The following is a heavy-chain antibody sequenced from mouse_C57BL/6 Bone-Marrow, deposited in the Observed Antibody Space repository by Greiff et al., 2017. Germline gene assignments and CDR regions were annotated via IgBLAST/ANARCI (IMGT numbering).Heavy chain of an antibody. CDR3: TWDYGSSLDY. CDR1: GFNIKDDY. D-gene: IGHD1-1*01. Sequence: VQLKQSGAELVRPGASVKLSCTASGFNIKDDYMHWVKQRPEQGLEWIGWIDPENGDTEYASKCQGKATITADTSSNTAYLQLSSLTSEDTAVYYCTWDYGSSLDYWGQGTTLTVSS. V-gene: IGHV14-4*01. CDR2: IDPENGDT. J-gene: IGHJ2*01.